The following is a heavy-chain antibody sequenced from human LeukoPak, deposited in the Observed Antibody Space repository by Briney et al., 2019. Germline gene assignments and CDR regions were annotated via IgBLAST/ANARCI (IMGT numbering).Heavy chain of an antibody. D-gene: IGHD4-11*01. V-gene: IGHV4-34*01. CDR3: ARVYRWTTVTSRAYYYYMDV. CDR2: INDSGST. CDR1: GGSFSGYY. Sequence: SETLSLTCAFYGGSFSGYYWSGIRHPPGKGLEWMGEINDSGSTNYNPSLKSRFTISVDTSKNQFSLKLSPVTAAEQAVYYCARVYRWTTVTSRAYYYYMDVWGKGTTVTVSS. J-gene: IGHJ6*03.